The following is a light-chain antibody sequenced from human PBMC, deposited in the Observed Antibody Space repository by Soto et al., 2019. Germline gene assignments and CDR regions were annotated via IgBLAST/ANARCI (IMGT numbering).Light chain of an antibody. V-gene: IGKV1-5*01. CDR3: QQYNSDPWT. J-gene: IGKJ1*01. Sequence: DIQMTQSPSTLSASVGDRVTITCRASQSISSWLAWYQQKPGKAPKLLIYNASSLESGVPSRVSGSGSGTEFTLTISSLQPDDFATYYCQQYNSDPWTFGQGTKVDIK. CDR2: NAS. CDR1: QSISSW.